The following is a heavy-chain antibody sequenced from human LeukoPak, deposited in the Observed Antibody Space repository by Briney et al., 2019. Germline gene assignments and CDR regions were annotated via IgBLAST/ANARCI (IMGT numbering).Heavy chain of an antibody. J-gene: IGHJ6*03. V-gene: IGHV3-30*02. CDR2: IRYDGSNK. D-gene: IGHD3-10*01. CDR3: AKDRGLLLYYYYMDV. Sequence: GGSLRLSCAASGFTFSSYGMHWVRQAPGKGLEWVAFIRYDGSNKYYADSVKGRFTISRDNSKNTLYLQMNSLRAEDTAVYYCAKDRGLLLYYYYMDVWGKGTTVTVSS. CDR1: GFTFSSYG.